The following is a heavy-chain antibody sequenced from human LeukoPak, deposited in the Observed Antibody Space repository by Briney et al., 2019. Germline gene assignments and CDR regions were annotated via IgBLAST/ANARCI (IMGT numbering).Heavy chain of an antibody. Sequence: GGSLRLSCAASGFTFSNYAMHWVRQAPGKGLEWVAVISYDGSNKYYADSVKGRFTISRDNSKNTLYLQMNSLRAEDTAVYYCARDFGSVEMADYWGQGTLVTVSS. J-gene: IGHJ4*02. CDR3: ARDFGSVEMADY. D-gene: IGHD5-24*01. V-gene: IGHV3-30-3*01. CDR2: ISYDGSNK. CDR1: GFTFSNYA.